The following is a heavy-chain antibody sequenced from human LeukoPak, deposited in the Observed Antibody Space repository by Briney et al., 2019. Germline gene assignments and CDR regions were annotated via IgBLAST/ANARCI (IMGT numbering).Heavy chain of an antibody. Sequence: GGSLRLSCVVSAFSLNTYNMNWVRQAPGKGLEWVSSISYTGTYIYYADSVKGRFTISRDNAQNSVYLQMNSLRAEDTAVYYCVRDRGTYRPIDYWGQGTLVTVSS. V-gene: IGHV3-21*04. CDR1: AFSLNTYN. CDR3: VRDRGTYRPIDY. D-gene: IGHD1-26*01. CDR2: ISYTGTYI. J-gene: IGHJ4*02.